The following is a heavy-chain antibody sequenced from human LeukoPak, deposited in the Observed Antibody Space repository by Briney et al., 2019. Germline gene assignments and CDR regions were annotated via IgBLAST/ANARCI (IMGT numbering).Heavy chain of an antibody. CDR1: GFTFSSYE. J-gene: IGHJ4*02. D-gene: IGHD2-2*01. CDR2: MCVSGSTM. V-gene: IGHV3-48*03. CDR3: ARERYCSSTSCPHGDLDY. Sequence: GGSLRLSCAASGFTFSSYEMNWVRQAQGKGLERVSYMCVSGSTMYYAESVKGRFTISRDNAKNSLYLQMNSLRAEDTAGYYCARERYCSSTSCPHGDLDYWGQGTLVSVSS.